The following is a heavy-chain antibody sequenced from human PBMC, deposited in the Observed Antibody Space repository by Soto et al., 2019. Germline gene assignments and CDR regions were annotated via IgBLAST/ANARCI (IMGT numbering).Heavy chain of an antibody. CDR3: ASELAVAGTFRPYYLDY. D-gene: IGHD6-19*01. CDR1: GGTFSSYA. J-gene: IGHJ4*02. Sequence: QVQLVQSGAEVKKPGSSVKVSCKASGGTFSSYAISWVRQAPGQGLEWMGGIIPIFGTANYAQKFQGRVTSTADESTSTAYMELSSLRSEDTAVYYCASELAVAGTFRPYYLDYWGQGTLVTVSS. V-gene: IGHV1-69*12. CDR2: IIPIFGTA.